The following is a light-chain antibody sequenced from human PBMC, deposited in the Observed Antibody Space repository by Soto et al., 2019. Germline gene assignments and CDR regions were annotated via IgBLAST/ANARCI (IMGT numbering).Light chain of an antibody. V-gene: IGLV2-18*01. CDR1: SSDVGSYHR. CDR2: EVS. J-gene: IGLJ1*01. Sequence: QSALTQPPSVSGSPGQSVTISCTGTSSDVGSYHRVSWYQQPPGTAPKVMLYEVSNRPSGVPDRFSGSKSGNTASLTISGLQAEEEDGYYCSLYSSSTTYVFGTGTKLTVL. CDR3: SLYSSSTTYV.